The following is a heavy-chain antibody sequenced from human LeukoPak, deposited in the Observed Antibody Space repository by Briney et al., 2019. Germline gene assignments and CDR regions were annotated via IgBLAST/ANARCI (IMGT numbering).Heavy chain of an antibody. Sequence: GRPLRLSCAASGFTFSSYAMHWVRQAPGKGLEWVAVISYDGSNKYYADSVKGRFTISRDNSKNTLYLQMNSLRAEDTAVYYCAGDGSGSYHFDYWGQGTLVTVSS. CDR3: AGDGSGSYHFDY. V-gene: IGHV3-30-3*01. J-gene: IGHJ4*02. D-gene: IGHD1-26*01. CDR2: ISYDGSNK. CDR1: GFTFSSYA.